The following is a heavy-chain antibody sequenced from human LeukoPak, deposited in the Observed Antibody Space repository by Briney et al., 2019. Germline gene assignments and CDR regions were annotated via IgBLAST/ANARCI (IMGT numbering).Heavy chain of an antibody. D-gene: IGHD2-2*02. CDR1: GFTFDDYG. J-gene: IGHJ3*02. CDR2: INWNGGST. CDR3: ARGPYCSSTSCYSVGAFDI. V-gene: IGHV3-20*01. Sequence: GGSLRLSCAASGFTFDDYGMSWVRQAPGKGLEWVSGINWNGGSTGYADSVKGRFTISRDNSQSTLSLQMNSLRAEDTAVYHCARGPYCSSTSCYSVGAFDIWGQGTMVSVSS.